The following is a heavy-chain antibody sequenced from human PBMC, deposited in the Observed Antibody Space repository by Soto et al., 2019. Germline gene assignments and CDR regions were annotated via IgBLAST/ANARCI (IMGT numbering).Heavy chain of an antibody. CDR2: ISGSGGST. Sequence: GGSLRLSCAASGFTFSSYVMSWVRQAPGKGLEWVSVISGSGGSTYYADSVKGRFTISRDNSKNTLYLQMNSLRVEDTAVYYCARDAVRWHEAVDVWGQGTMVTVSS. D-gene: IGHD3-10*01. CDR1: GFTFSSYV. CDR3: ARDAVRWHEAVDV. J-gene: IGHJ3*01. V-gene: IGHV3-23*01.